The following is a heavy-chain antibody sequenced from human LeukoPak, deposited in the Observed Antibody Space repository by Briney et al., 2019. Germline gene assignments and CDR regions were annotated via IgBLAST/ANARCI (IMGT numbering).Heavy chain of an antibody. J-gene: IGHJ5*02. CDR2: IYYSGST. CDR1: SGSISSSSYY. D-gene: IGHD3-3*01. V-gene: IGHV4-39*01. CDR3: ARRKPFTIFGVVIMDWFDP. Sequence: PSETLSLTCTVSSGSISSSSYYWGWIRQPPGKGLEWIGSIYYSGSTYYNPSLKSRVTISVDTSKNQFSLKLSSVTAADTAVYYCARRKPFTIFGVVIMDWFDPWGQGTLVTVSS.